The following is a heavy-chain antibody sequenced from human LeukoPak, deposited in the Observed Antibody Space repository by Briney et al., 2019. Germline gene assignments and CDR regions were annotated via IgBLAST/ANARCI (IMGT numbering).Heavy chain of an antibody. CDR2: ISAYNGNT. CDR1: GYTFTGYY. V-gene: IGHV1-18*04. J-gene: IGHJ5*02. Sequence: ASVKVSCKASGYTFTGYYMHWVRQAPGQGLEWMGWISAYNGNTYYAQKLQGRVTMTTDTSTSTAYMELTSLRSDDTAVYYCARSSPVKGQHLAPSPSNWFDPWGQGTLVTVSS. CDR3: ARSSPVKGQHLAPSPSNWFDP. D-gene: IGHD6-13*01.